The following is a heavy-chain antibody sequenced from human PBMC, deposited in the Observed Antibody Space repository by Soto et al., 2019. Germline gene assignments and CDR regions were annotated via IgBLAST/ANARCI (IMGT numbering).Heavy chain of an antibody. CDR2: IYPGDSDT. CDR3: ARDIVVVPAAVTPSYYYYGMDV. Sequence: GESLKISCKGSGYSFTSYWIGWVRQMPGKGLEWMGIIYPGDSDTRYSPSFQGQVTISADKSISTAYLQWSSLKASDTAMYYCARDIVVVPAAVTPSYYYYGMDVWGQGTTVTVSS. D-gene: IGHD2-2*01. V-gene: IGHV5-51*01. J-gene: IGHJ6*02. CDR1: GYSFTSYW.